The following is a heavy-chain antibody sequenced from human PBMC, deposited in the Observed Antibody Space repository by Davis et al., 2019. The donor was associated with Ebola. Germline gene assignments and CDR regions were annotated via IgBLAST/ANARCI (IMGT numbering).Heavy chain of an antibody. CDR2: IKQDGSEK. CDR1: GFTFNDYW. CDR3: GRGGLYPAY. Sequence: PGGSLRLSCAASGFTFNDYWMHWVRQAPGKGLEWVANIKQDGSEKYYVDSVKGRFTISRDNTKNSLNLQMNNLRAEDTAVYYCGRGGLYPAYWGQGTLVTVSS. J-gene: IGHJ4*02. D-gene: IGHD3-16*01. V-gene: IGHV3-7*01.